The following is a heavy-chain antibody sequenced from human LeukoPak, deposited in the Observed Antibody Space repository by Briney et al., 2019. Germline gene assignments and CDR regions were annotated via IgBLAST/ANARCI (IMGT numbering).Heavy chain of an antibody. D-gene: IGHD6-13*01. J-gene: IGHJ4*02. Sequence: PGGPLRLSCAASGFTFSNAWMSWVRQAPGKGLEWVGCIKSKTDGGTTDYAAPVKGRFTISRDDSKNTLYLQMNSLKTEDTAVYYCTTRYSSSWYYFDYWGQGTLVTVSS. CDR2: IKSKTDGGTT. V-gene: IGHV3-15*01. CDR1: GFTFSNAW. CDR3: TTRYSSSWYYFDY.